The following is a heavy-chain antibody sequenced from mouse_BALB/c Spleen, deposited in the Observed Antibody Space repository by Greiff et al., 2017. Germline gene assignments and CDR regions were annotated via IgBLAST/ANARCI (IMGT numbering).Heavy chain of an antibody. V-gene: IGHV3-6*02. J-gene: IGHJ4*01. CDR2: ISYDGSN. CDR1: GYSITSGYY. CDR3: SRRSQVYYYYDGYSMDY. D-gene: IGHD2-4*01. Sequence: VQLQQSGPGLVKPSQSLSLTCSVTGYSITSGYYWNWIRQFPGNKLEWMGYISYDGSNNYNPSLKNRISITRDTSKNQFFLKLNSVTTEDTATYYWSRRSQVYYYYDGYSMDYWGQGTSGTVSS.